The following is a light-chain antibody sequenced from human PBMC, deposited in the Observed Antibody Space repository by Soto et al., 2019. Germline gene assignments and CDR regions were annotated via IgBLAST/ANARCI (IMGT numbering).Light chain of an antibody. Sequence: QSALTQPRSVSGSPGQSVTISCTGTSSDVGGYNYVSWYQQHPGKAPKIMFSDVIKRPSGVPDRFSGSKSGNTDSLTISGLQAEDEADYYCCSSAGTYTSVFGGGTKLTVL. J-gene: IGLJ3*02. CDR3: CSSAGTYTSV. CDR1: SSDVGGYNY. V-gene: IGLV2-11*01. CDR2: DVI.